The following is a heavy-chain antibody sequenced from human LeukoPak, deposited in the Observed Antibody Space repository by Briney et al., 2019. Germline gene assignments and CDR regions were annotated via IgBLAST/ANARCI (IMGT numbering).Heavy chain of an antibody. Sequence: GGSLRLSCAASGFTFDDYAMHWVRQTPGKGLEWVSGLSWNGGGIGYADSAKGRFTISRGNAKNSLYLQMNSLRAEDTALYYCAKDRHYYDSSGGFDFWGQGTLVTVSS. CDR3: AKDRHYYDSSGGFDF. D-gene: IGHD3-22*01. J-gene: IGHJ4*02. CDR1: GFTFDDYA. V-gene: IGHV3-9*01. CDR2: LSWNGGGI.